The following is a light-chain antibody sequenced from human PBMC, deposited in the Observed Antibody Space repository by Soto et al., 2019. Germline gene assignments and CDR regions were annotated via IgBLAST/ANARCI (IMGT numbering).Light chain of an antibody. J-gene: IGLJ1*01. Sequence: SYELPRPPSVSVAPGQTASIACGGDSIGSKSVNWYQQRPGQAPVVVVYDDTDRPTGIPERFSGSNSGNTATLTITRVEAGDEADYYCQVWDGRSFQGVFGPGTKVTV. CDR2: DDT. V-gene: IGLV3-21*02. CDR1: SIGSKS. CDR3: QVWDGRSFQGV.